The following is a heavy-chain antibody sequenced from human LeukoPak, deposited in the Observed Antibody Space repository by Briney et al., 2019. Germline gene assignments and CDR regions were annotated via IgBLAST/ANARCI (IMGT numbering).Heavy chain of an antibody. Sequence: PGGSLRLSCAASGFTFRSYGMDWVRQAPGKGQEWVAFIRYDGSNKYYADSVKGRFTISRDNSKNTLYLQMNSLRAEDTAVYYCAKDSYSSLDYWGQGTLVTVSS. CDR3: AKDSYSSLDY. V-gene: IGHV3-30*02. CDR2: IRYDGSNK. D-gene: IGHD4-11*01. J-gene: IGHJ4*02. CDR1: GFTFRSYG.